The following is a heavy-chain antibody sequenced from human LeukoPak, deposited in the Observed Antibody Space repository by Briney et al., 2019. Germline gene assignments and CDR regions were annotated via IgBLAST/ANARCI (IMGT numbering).Heavy chain of an antibody. CDR2: IIPIFGTA. J-gene: IGHJ6*03. D-gene: IGHD2-2*01. V-gene: IGHV1-69*13. Sequence: SVKVSCKASGGTFSSYAISWVRQAPGQGLEWMGGIIPIFGTANYAQKFQGRVTITADESTSTAYMELSSLRSEDTAVYYRAREVKGHCSSTSCYAPYYYYMDVWGKGTTVTVSS. CDR1: GGTFSSYA. CDR3: AREVKGHCSSTSCYAPYYYYMDV.